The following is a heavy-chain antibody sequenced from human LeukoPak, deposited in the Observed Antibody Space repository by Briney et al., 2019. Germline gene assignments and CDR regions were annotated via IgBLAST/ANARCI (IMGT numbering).Heavy chain of an antibody. V-gene: IGHV1-18*01. J-gene: IGHJ4*02. CDR1: GYTFTSYG. CDR2: ISAYNGNT. CDR3: ARTVEAVATPYCFDY. D-gene: IGHD5-12*01. Sequence: ASVKVSCKASGYTFTSYGISWVRQAPGQGLEWMGWISAYNGNTNYAQKLQGRVTMTTDTSTSTAYMELRSLRSDDTAVYYCARTVEAVATPYCFDYWGQGTLVTVSS.